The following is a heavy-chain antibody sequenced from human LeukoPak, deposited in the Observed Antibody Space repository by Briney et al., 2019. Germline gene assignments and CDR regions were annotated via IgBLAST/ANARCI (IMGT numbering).Heavy chain of an antibody. CDR3: ARGYCSGGTCYLVENWLDP. CDR2: FDPENVQT. CDR1: GYTLTELS. D-gene: IGHD2-15*01. V-gene: IGHV1-24*01. J-gene: IGHJ5*02. Sequence: ASVKVSCKVSGYTLTELSMYWVRQAPGKGVERMGGFDPENVQTIYTQKFQGRVTMPADPSTDTAYMELISLRSEDTAVYYCARGYCSGGTCYLVENWLDPWGQGTLVTVSS.